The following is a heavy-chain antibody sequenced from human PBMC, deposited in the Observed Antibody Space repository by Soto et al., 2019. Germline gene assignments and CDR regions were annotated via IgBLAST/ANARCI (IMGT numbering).Heavy chain of an antibody. CDR3: TTAVLQYYDFWFYGMDV. CDR1: GFTFSNAW. Sequence: GGSLRLSCAASGFTFSNAWMNWVRQAPGKGLEWVGRIKSKTDGWPTDYAAPVKGRFTISRDDSKNTLYLQMNSLKTEDTAVYYCTTAVLQYYDFWFYGMDVWGQGTTVTVSS. V-gene: IGHV3-15*07. J-gene: IGHJ6*02. CDR2: IKSKTDGWPT. D-gene: IGHD3-3*01.